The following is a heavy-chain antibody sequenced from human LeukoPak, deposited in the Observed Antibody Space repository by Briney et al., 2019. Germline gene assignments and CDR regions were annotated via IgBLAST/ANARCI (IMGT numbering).Heavy chain of an antibody. J-gene: IGHJ6*02. Sequence: SETLSLTCTVSGGSISSYYWSWIRQPPGKGLEWIGYIYYSGSTNYNPSLKSRVTISVDTSKNQFSLKLSSVTAADTAVYYCARIRGTMVRGVIVTSYYYYYGMDVWGQGTTVTVSS. CDR3: ARIRGTMVRGVIVTSYYYYYGMDV. D-gene: IGHD3-10*01. CDR2: IYYSGST. CDR1: GGSISSYY. V-gene: IGHV4-59*01.